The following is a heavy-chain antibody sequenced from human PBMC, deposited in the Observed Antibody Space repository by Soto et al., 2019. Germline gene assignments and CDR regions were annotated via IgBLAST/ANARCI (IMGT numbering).Heavy chain of an antibody. CDR2: ISSSSSYI. D-gene: IGHD2-15*01. Sequence: EVQLVESGGGLVKPGGSLRLSCAASGFTFSSYSMNWVRQAPGKGLEWVSSISSSSSYIYYADSVKGRFTISRDNAKNSLYLQMNSVRAEDTAVYYCARARWQGYAFDLWGQGTMVTVSS. CDR1: GFTFSSYS. V-gene: IGHV3-21*01. CDR3: ARARWQGYAFDL. J-gene: IGHJ3*01.